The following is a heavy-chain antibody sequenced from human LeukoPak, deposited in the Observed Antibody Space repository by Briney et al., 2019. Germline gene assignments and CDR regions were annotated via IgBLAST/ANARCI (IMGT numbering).Heavy chain of an antibody. Sequence: ASVKVSCKASGYTFNSYGISWVRQAPGQGLEWMGWVSAYNGHANYAQKFQGRVTMTTDTSTSTASMELRSLRSDDTAVYYCARLIPQKWELPGKWFDPWGQGTLVTVSS. J-gene: IGHJ5*02. D-gene: IGHD1-26*01. V-gene: IGHV1-18*01. CDR1: GYTFNSYG. CDR2: VSAYNGHA. CDR3: ARLIPQKWELPGKWFDP.